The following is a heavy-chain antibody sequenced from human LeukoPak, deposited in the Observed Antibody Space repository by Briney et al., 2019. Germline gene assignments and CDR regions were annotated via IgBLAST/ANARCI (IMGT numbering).Heavy chain of an antibody. Sequence: SETLSLTCAVSGYSISSGYYWGWIRQPPGKGLXXXGSIYHSGSTYYNPSLKSRVTISVDTSKNQFSLKLSSVTAADTAVYYCARGVGAAAEHWFDPWGQGTLVTVSS. CDR1: GYSISSGYY. CDR3: ARGVGAAAEHWFDP. CDR2: IYHSGST. V-gene: IGHV4-38-2*01. J-gene: IGHJ5*02. D-gene: IGHD6-13*01.